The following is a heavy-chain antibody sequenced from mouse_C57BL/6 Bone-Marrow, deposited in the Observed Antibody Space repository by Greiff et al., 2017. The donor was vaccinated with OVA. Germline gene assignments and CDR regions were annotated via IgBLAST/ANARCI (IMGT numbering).Heavy chain of an antibody. Sequence: QVQLQQPGAELVKPGASVKLSCKASGYTFTSYWMHWVKQRPGQGLEWIGMIHPNSGSTNYNEKFKSKATLTVDKSSSTAYMQRSSLTSEDAADYDCASRGKTKVEFDYWGKGTTLTVSS. V-gene: IGHV1-64*01. D-gene: IGHD1-1*01. J-gene: IGHJ2*01. CDR3: ASRGKTKVEFDY. CDR1: GYTFTSYW. CDR2: IHPNSGST.